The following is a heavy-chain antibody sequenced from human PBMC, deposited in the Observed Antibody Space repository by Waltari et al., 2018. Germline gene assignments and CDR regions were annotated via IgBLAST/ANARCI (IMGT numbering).Heavy chain of an antibody. CDR3: ARDFGSGNWYFDL. D-gene: IGHD3-10*01. J-gene: IGHJ2*01. CDR1: GFTFSSYW. Sequence: EVQLVESGGGLVQPGGSLRLSCAASGFTFSSYWMSWVGQAPGKGLEWVANIKQDGSEKYYVDSVKGRFTISRDNAKNSLYLQMNSLRAEDTAVYYCARDFGSGNWYFDLWGRGTLVTVSS. CDR2: IKQDGSEK. V-gene: IGHV3-7*01.